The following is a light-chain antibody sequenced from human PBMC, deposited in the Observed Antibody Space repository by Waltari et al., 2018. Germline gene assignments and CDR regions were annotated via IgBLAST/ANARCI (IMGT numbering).Light chain of an antibody. J-gene: IGLJ2*01. CDR3: ASWDDSLRGVL. V-gene: IGLV1-47*01. CDR1: SSNIGINY. CDR2: RNN. Sequence: QSVLTQPPSASETPGQSVTISCSGSSSNIGINYVYWYQQFQGTAPKLLIYRNNQRPSGVPDRFSGSKSGTSASLAISGLRSEDEADYYCASWDDSLRGVLFGGGTKLTVL.